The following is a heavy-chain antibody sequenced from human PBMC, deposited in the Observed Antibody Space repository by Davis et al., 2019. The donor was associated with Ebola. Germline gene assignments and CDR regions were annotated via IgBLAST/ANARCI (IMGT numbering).Heavy chain of an antibody. V-gene: IGHV3-23*01. Sequence: PGGSLRLSCVASGFTFSAYALSWVRQAPGKGPERVSSMSGSGGSIYYADSVKGRFTISRDNSKNTLYLQMNSLGVDDAAIYFCAKDRISGNYYSPHLESWGQGTLVAVSS. CDR2: MSGSGGSI. D-gene: IGHD3-10*01. CDR3: AKDRISGNYYSPHLES. J-gene: IGHJ4*02. CDR1: GFTFSAYA.